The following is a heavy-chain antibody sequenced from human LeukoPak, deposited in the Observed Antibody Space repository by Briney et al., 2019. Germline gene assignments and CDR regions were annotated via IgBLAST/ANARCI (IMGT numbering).Heavy chain of an antibody. Sequence: SETLSLTCAASGGSITSSSKWCGWVRQPPGKGLEWIGEIYHTGSTTYNPSLQSRVTISLDKSENQISLILTSLTAADTAVYYCARVMVRGVSYYFDYWGQGTLVTVSS. CDR2: IYHTGST. J-gene: IGHJ4*02. D-gene: IGHD3-10*01. CDR1: GGSITSSSKW. V-gene: IGHV4-4*02. CDR3: ARVMVRGVSYYFDY.